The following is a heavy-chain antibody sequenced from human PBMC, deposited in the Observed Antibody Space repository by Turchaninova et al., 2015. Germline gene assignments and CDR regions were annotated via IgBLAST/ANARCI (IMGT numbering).Heavy chain of an antibody. CDR2: INSDWSST. V-gene: IGHV3-74*03. J-gene: IGHJ2*01. CDR3: ARVTPLTSXWFFXX. Sequence: EVQLVESGGGLVQPGGALRLSCAASGFHFSRHWMHWVRQAPGQGLVWVSRINSDWSSTSYAXXGKXXXTLXXYNAXSTRYXXMNXXXAEETARXXXARVTPLTSXWFFXXWGRGTLVTXSS. CDR1: GFHFSRHW. D-gene: IGHD4/OR15-4a*01.